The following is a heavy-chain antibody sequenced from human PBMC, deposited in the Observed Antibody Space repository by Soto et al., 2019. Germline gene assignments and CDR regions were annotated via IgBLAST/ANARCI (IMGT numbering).Heavy chain of an antibody. CDR3: ARVSTHSGNYFYLDY. Sequence: GGSLRLSCAASGFTFSPYWMSWVRQAPGKGLEWVANIKPDGSESYYVDSVKGRFTISRDSARKSLDLQMNSLRAEDTAVYYCARVSTHSGNYFYLDYWGQGTLVTVSS. V-gene: IGHV3-7*05. D-gene: IGHD1-26*01. J-gene: IGHJ4*02. CDR2: IKPDGSES. CDR1: GFTFSPYW.